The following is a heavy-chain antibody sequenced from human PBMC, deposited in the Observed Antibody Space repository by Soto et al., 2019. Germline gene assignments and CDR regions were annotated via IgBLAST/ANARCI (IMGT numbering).Heavy chain of an antibody. CDR3: ARRDRYCSGGSCPSFDY. V-gene: IGHV5-51*03. CDR2: IFPGNSDT. CDR1: GYSFSNYW. D-gene: IGHD2-15*01. Sequence: EVQLVQSGAEVKKPGESLKISCKGSGYSFSNYWIGWVRQMPGKGLEWMGIIFPGNSDTRYSPSFQGQVTISVDKSISTACLQWSSLKASDTAMYYCARRDRYCSGGSCPSFDYWGQGTLVTVSS. J-gene: IGHJ4*02.